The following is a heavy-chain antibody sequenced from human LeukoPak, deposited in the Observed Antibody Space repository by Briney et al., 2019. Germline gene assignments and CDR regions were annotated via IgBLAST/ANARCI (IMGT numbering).Heavy chain of an antibody. CDR3: ARVHRLKFEDY. Sequence: PGGSLRLSCAASGLTFSNYAMSWVRQAPGKGLEWVSSISSSSSYIYYADSVKGRFTISRDNAKNSLYLQMNSLRAEDTAVYYCARVHRLKFEDYWGQGTLVTVSS. CDR1: GLTFSNYA. V-gene: IGHV3-21*01. CDR2: ISSSSSYI. D-gene: IGHD3-16*01. J-gene: IGHJ4*02.